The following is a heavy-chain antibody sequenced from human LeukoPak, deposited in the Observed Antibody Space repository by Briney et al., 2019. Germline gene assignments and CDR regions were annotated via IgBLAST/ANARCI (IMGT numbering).Heavy chain of an antibody. V-gene: IGHV3-30*07. Sequence: PGGSLRLSCAASGFTFSSYAMHWVRQAPGKGLEWVAVISYDGSNKYYADSVKGRLTISRDNSKNTLYLQMNSLRAEDTAVYYCANLYVWGSYRYPPNWGQETLVTVSS. CDR2: ISYDGSNK. CDR3: ANLYVWGSYRYPPN. J-gene: IGHJ4*02. CDR1: GFTFSSYA. D-gene: IGHD3-16*02.